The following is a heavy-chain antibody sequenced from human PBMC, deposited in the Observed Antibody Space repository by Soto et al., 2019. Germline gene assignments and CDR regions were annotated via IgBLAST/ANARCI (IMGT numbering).Heavy chain of an antibody. Sequence: QVHLCQLGVKVKKPGASVKVSCKAFGGTFSSYAFSWLRQAPGQGLEWMGGIIPIFGTANNAQKFQGRVTITADESTSTAYMELSSLRSEDTAVYYCARDDNVHWGQGTLVTVSS. J-gene: IGHJ4*02. CDR1: GGTFSSYA. V-gene: IGHV1-69*12. D-gene: IGHD2-8*01. CDR2: IIPIFGTA. CDR3: ARDDNVH.